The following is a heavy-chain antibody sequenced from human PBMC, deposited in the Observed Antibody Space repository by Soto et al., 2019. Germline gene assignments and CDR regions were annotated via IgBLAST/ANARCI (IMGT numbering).Heavy chain of an antibody. CDR1: GFTFSSYS. CDR2: ISSSSTYI. V-gene: IGHV3-21*01. D-gene: IGHD4-17*01. J-gene: IGHJ3*02. Sequence: GGSLRLSCAASGFTFSSYSMNWVRQAPGKGLEWVSSISSSSTYIYYADLVKGRFTISRDNAKNSLYLQMNSLRAEDTAVDYCARDRDDYGDYALSGDAFDIWGQGTMVTVSS. CDR3: ARDRDDYGDYALSGDAFDI.